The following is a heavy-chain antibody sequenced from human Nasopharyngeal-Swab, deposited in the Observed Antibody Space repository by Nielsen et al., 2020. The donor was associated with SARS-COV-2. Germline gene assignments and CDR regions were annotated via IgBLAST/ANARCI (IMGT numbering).Heavy chain of an antibody. D-gene: IGHD3-22*01. CDR3: AREHYYDSSGYYLLYYYYYMDV. V-gene: IGHV3-48*01. Sequence: GGSLRLSCAASGFTFSSYSMNWVRQAPGKGLEWVSYISSSSSTIYYADSVKGRFTTSRDNAKNSLYLQMNSLRAEDTAVYYCAREHYYDSSGYYLLYYYYYMDVWGKGTTVTVSS. CDR1: GFTFSSYS. CDR2: ISSSSSTI. J-gene: IGHJ6*03.